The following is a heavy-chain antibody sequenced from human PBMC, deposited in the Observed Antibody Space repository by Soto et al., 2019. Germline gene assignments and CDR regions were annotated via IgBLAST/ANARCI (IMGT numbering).Heavy chain of an antibody. CDR2: IYYSGST. CDR3: ARYYYDSSVFDY. CDR1: GGSISSSSYY. D-gene: IGHD3-22*01. V-gene: IGHV4-39*01. J-gene: IGHJ4*02. Sequence: PSETLSLTCTVSGGSISSSSYYWGWIRQPPGKGLEWIGSIYYSGSTYYNPSLKSRVTISVDTSKNQFSLKLSSVTAADPAVYYFARYYYDSSVFDYWSQGSLVTVSS.